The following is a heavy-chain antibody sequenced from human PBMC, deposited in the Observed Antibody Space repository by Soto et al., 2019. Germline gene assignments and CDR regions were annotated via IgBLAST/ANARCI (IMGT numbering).Heavy chain of an antibody. D-gene: IGHD3-3*01. J-gene: IGHJ6*02. CDR1: GFTFSSYW. CDR2: INSDGSST. Sequence: GGSLRLSCAASGFTFSSYWMHWVRQAPGKGLVWVSRINSDGSSTSYADSVKGRFTISRDNAKNTLYLQMNSLRAEDTAVYYCARDYDFWSGSTSDYYYYGMDVWGQGTTVTAP. V-gene: IGHV3-74*01. CDR3: ARDYDFWSGSTSDYYYYGMDV.